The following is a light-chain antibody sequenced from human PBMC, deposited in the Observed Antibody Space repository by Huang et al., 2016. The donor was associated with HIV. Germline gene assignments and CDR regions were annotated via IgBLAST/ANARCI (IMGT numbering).Light chain of an antibody. V-gene: IGKV2-28*01. J-gene: IGKJ1*01. CDR2: LTS. Sequence: DTVLTQSPLSLSVTPGESASISCNSSQSLLHNNGYNYLDWYVQKPGQSPQLRIYLTSNRAAGVPDRFRGSGSGTEFTLEITRVEAEDVAIYYCMQTLQTPRTFGQGTKVEIK. CDR3: MQTLQTPRT. CDR1: QSLLHNNGYNY.